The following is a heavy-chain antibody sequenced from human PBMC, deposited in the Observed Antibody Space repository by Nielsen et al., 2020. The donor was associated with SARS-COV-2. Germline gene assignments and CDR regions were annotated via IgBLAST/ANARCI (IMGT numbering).Heavy chain of an antibody. CDR2: IIPILGIA. V-gene: IGHV1-69*04. CDR1: AGTFSSYA. J-gene: IGHJ4*02. CDR3: ARGYYYDSSGPFDY. Sequence: SVKVSCKASAGTFSSYAISWVRQAPGQGLEWMGRIIPILGIANYAQKFQGSVTITADKSTSTAYMELSSLRSEDTAVYYCARGYYYDSSGPFDYWGQGTLVTASS. D-gene: IGHD3-22*01.